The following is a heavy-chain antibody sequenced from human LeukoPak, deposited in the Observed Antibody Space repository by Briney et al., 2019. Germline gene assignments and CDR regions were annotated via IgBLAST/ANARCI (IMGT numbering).Heavy chain of an antibody. J-gene: IGHJ4*02. CDR2: ISYDGSNK. D-gene: IGHD3-22*01. CDR1: GFTFSSYA. CDR3: ARGRVITMIPQGFDY. V-gene: IGHV3-30-3*01. Sequence: PGRSLRLSCAASGFTFSSYAMHWVRQAPGKGLEWVAVISYDGSNKYYADSVKGRFTISRDNYKNTLYLQMNSLRAEDTAVYYCARGRVITMIPQGFDYWGQGTLVTVSS.